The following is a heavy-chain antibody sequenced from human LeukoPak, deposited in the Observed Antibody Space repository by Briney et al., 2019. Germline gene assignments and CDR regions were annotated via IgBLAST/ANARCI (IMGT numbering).Heavy chain of an antibody. V-gene: IGHV3-7*01. D-gene: IGHD6-6*01. J-gene: IGHJ4*02. CDR2: INQGGSET. Sequence: GGSLRLSCAASGFTFRTYWMSWVRQAPGKRLEWVASINQGGSETYYVESVKGRFTTSRDNAMNSFFLQMNSLRAEDTAVYYCARLIGDRTIYDYWGQGTLVTVSS. CDR3: ARLIGDRTIYDY. CDR1: GFTFRTYW.